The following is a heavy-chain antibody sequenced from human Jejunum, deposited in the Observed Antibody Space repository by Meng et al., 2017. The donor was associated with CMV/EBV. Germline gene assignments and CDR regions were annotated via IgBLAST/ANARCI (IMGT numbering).Heavy chain of an antibody. J-gene: IGHJ6*02. CDR2: ISSSGYTI. V-gene: IGHV3-11*01. Sequence: FSDYYMTWIRQAPGKGLQWISYISSSGYTIFYEDSVKGRFTISRDNSKNSLYLQMNSLRAEDTAVYFCASLVVVPADYYDYSMDVWGQGTTGTVSS. CDR1: FSDYY. D-gene: IGHD2-2*01. CDR3: ASLVVVPADYYDYSMDV.